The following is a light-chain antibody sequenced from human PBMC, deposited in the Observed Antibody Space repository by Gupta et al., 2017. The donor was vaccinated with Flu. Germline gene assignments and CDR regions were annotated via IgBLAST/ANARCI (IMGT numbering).Light chain of an antibody. Sequence: QAVVTQAPSLTVSPAGTVTLTCGSTTGAVTSGLYPYWFQQKPGQAPRTLIYDTNSRHSLTPARFSGSLLGGKAALTLAGAQPEDEADYYCLLSYTGARVFGGGTKLTVL. CDR2: DTN. CDR1: TGAVTSGLY. J-gene: IGLJ3*02. V-gene: IGLV7-46*01. CDR3: LLSYTGARV.